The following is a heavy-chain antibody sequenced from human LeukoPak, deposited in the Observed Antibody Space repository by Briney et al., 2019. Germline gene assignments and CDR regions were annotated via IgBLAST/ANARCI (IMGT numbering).Heavy chain of an antibody. CDR3: AKAPSTLWSGYYAYFDY. V-gene: IGHV3-30*04. J-gene: IGHJ4*02. Sequence: GGSLRLSCAASGFTFSSYAMHWVRQAPGKGLEWVAVISYDGSNKYYADSVKGRFTISRDNSKNTLYLQMNSLRAEDTAVYYCAKAPSTLWSGYYAYFDYWGQGTLVTVSS. CDR2: ISYDGSNK. CDR1: GFTFSSYA. D-gene: IGHD3-3*01.